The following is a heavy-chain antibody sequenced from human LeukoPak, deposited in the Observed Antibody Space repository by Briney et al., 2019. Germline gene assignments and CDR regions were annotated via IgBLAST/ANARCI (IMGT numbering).Heavy chain of an antibody. J-gene: IGHJ6*03. CDR2: IYYSGST. V-gene: IGHV4-31*03. Sequence: SETLSLTCTVSGDSISSGGYYWSWIRQHPGKGLEWIGYIYYSGSTYYNPSLKSRVTISVDTSKNQFSLKLSSVTAADTAVYYCARVVVVPAAIRVYYYYYYMDVWGKGTTVTVSS. CDR1: GDSISSGGYY. D-gene: IGHD2-2*02. CDR3: ARVVVVPAAIRVYYYYYYMDV.